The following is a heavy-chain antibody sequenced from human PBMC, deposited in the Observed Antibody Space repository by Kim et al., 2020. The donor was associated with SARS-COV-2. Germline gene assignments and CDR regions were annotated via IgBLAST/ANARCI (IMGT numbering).Heavy chain of an antibody. J-gene: IGHJ4*02. D-gene: IGHD2-2*01. Sequence: DSVKGRFTLSRDNSGNTLYLQMTSLRAEDTAVYYCAKGGYCSSSSCAQDYWGQGTLVTVSS. V-gene: IGHV3-23*01. CDR3: AKGGYCSSSSCAQDY.